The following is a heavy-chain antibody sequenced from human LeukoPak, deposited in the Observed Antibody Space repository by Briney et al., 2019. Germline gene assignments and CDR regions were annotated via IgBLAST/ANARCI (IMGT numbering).Heavy chain of an antibody. V-gene: IGHV4-59*11. D-gene: IGHD1-26*01. CDR2: IYCSGST. CDR1: GDSISRHY. J-gene: IGHJ4*02. Sequence: PSETLSLTCTVSGDSISRHYWSWLRQPPGKGLEWIGCIYCSGSTSYNPSLKSRVTISVDTSNNQFSLKLTSMTAADTAVYFCGRERLIAGATVFDYWGQGTLVSVSS. CDR3: GRERLIAGATVFDY.